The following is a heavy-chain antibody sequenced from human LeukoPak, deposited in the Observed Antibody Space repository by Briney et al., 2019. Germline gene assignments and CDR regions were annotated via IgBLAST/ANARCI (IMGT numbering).Heavy chain of an antibody. CDR3: TTRLVDI. V-gene: IGHV3-15*01. CDR1: GFTLTYAW. J-gene: IGHJ3*02. CDR2: IKSKTDGGTT. Sequence: PGGSLRLSCAVSGFTLTYAWMNWVRQAPGKGLEWVGRIKSKTDGGTTDYAAPVKGRFTISRDDSKTTLYQQMNSLKTEDTAVYYCTTRLVDIWGQGTMVTVSS.